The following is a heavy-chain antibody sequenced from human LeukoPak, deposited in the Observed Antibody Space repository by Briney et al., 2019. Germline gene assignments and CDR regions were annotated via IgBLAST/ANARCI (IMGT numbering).Heavy chain of an antibody. Sequence: ASVTVSCKASGYTFTSYDINWVRQATGQGLEWMGWMNPNSGNTGYAQKFQGRVTMTRNTSISTAYMELSSLRSEDTAVYYCARAPYYDILGAYYYYGMDVWGQGTTVTVSS. J-gene: IGHJ6*02. CDR1: GYTFTSYD. CDR2: MNPNSGNT. CDR3: ARAPYYDILGAYYYYGMDV. V-gene: IGHV1-8*01. D-gene: IGHD3-9*01.